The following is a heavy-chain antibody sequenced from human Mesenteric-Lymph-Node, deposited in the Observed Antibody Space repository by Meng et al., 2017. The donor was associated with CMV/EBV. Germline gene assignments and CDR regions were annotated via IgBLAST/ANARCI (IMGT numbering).Heavy chain of an antibody. D-gene: IGHD3-3*01. CDR2: IHYSGST. J-gene: IGHJ6*02. Sequence: SETLSLTCTVSGGSISTYYWSWIRQPPGKGLEWIGYIHYSGSTNYNPSLKSRVTISVDTSKNQFSLKLSSVTAADTAVYYCARTIPREGMDVWGQGTTVTVSS. CDR1: GGSISTYY. CDR3: ARTIPREGMDV. V-gene: IGHV4-59*01.